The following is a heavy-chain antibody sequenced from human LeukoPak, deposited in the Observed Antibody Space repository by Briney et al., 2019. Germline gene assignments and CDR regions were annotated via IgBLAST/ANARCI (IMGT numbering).Heavy chain of an antibody. CDR3: AKDGIRGYSYSARDGTYDDY. V-gene: IGHV3-21*01. D-gene: IGHD5-18*01. CDR2: ISSSSSYI. J-gene: IGHJ4*02. Sequence: GGSLRLSCAASGFTFSSYTMNWVRQAPGKGLQSVSSISSSSSYIYYADSVKGRFTISRDNSKNSLYLQMNSLRAEDTAVYYCAKDGIRGYSYSARDGTYDDYWGQGTLVTVSS. CDR1: GFTFSSYT.